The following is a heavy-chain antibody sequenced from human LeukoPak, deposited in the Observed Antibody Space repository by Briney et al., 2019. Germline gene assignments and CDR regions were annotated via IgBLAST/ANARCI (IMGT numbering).Heavy chain of an antibody. Sequence: SETLSLTCTVSGGSISSGYYYWSWIRQPAGKGLEWIGRIYTSGSTNYNPSLKSRVTISVDTSKNQFSPKLSSVTAADTAVYYCARGGKNWFDPWGQGTLVTVSS. J-gene: IGHJ5*02. CDR2: IYTSGST. CDR1: GGSISSGYYY. CDR3: ARGGKNWFDP. V-gene: IGHV4-61*02.